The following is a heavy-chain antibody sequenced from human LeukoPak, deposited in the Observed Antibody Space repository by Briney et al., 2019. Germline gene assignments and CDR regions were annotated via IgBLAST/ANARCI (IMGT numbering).Heavy chain of an antibody. J-gene: IGHJ4*02. V-gene: IGHV1-18*04. D-gene: IGHD6-19*01. CDR1: GYTFTSYS. Sequence: ASVKASCKASGYTFTSYSINWVRQAPGQGLEWLGWLSGYTGHTNYVQKIQGRVTMTTDTSTNTAYMELRSLRSDDTAVYYCARGPGIAVAGVFDYWGQGSLVTVSS. CDR3: ARGPGIAVAGVFDY. CDR2: LSGYTGHT.